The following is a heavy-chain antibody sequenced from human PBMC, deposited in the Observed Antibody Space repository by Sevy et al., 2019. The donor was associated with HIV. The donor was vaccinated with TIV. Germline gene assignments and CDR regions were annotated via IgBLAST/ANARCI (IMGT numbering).Heavy chain of an antibody. J-gene: IGHJ6*02. CDR1: GFTFSSYW. D-gene: IGHD2-2*01. V-gene: IGHV3-7*03. Sequence: GGSLRLSCAASGFTFSSYWMSWVRQAPGKGLEWVAHIKRDGTEKYYVDSVKGRFTISRDNAKNSLYLQMNSLRAEVTAVYYCARDCSSSSCLWGMDVWGQGTTVTVSS. CDR3: ARDCSSSSCLWGMDV. CDR2: IKRDGTEK.